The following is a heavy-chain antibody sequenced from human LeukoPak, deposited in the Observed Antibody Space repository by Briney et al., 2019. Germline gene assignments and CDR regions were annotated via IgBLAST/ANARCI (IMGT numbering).Heavy chain of an antibody. CDR2: ISAYNGNT. CDR3: ARDQAAEWLSDDAFDI. J-gene: IGHJ3*02. Sequence: ASVKVSCKASGYTFTSYGISWVRQAPGQGLEWMGWISAYNGNTNYAQKLQGRVTMTTDTSTSTAYMELRSLRSDDTAVYYCARDQAAEWLSDDAFDIWGQGTMVTVSS. CDR1: GYTFTSYG. V-gene: IGHV1-18*01. D-gene: IGHD3-3*01.